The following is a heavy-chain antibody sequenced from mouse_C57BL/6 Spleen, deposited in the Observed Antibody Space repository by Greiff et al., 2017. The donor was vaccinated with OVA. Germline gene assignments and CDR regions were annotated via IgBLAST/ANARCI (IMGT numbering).Heavy chain of an antibody. CDR3: AREGIYYYGSSSLDFDV. D-gene: IGHD1-1*01. J-gene: IGHJ1*03. CDR2: ISYDGSN. Sequence: EVQLVESGPGLVKPSQSLSLTCSVTGYSITSGYYWNWIRQFPGNKLEWMGYISYDGSNNYNPSLKNRISITRDTSKNQFFLKLNSVTTEDTATYYCAREGIYYYGSSSLDFDVWGTGTTVTVSS. CDR1: GYSITSGYY. V-gene: IGHV3-6*01.